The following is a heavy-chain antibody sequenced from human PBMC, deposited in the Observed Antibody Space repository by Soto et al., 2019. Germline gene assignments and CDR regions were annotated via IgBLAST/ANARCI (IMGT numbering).Heavy chain of an antibody. CDR2: NYYSGTT. J-gene: IGHJ3*02. V-gene: IGHV4-31*03. D-gene: IGHD3-3*01. Sequence: QVHLQESGPGLVKPSQTLSLTCTVSGRSLTSNGYYWSWIRQTPEKGLGWLGYNYYSGTTHFNPSLKSRLSRSMDAPNNQYSLHLTSVNAADTAVYSCAGDLLYRAVFEIWGQGTLVTVSA. CDR3: AGDLLYRAVFEI. CDR1: GRSLTSNGYY.